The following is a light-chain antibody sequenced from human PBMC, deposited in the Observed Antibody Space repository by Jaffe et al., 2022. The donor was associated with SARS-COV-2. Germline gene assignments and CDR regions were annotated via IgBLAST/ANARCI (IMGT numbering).Light chain of an antibody. CDR2: KAS. CDR1: QTMSSW. V-gene: IGKV1-5*03. Sequence: DVQMTQSPSTLSASVGDKVTITCRASQTMSSWLAWYQQKPGKAPKLLIYKASSLQTGVPSRFSGGGSGTEFTLTISSLQPDDFATYYCQHRGTFGPGTKVEVK. CDR3: QHRGT. J-gene: IGKJ1*01.